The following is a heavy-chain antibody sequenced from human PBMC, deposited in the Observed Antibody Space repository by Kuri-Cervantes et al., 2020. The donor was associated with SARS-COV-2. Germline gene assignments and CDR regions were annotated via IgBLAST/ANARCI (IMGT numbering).Heavy chain of an antibody. CDR3: ARDDWYRFERSYYMDV. CDR1: GYTFTSYG. CDR2: VSAYNGNT. Sequence: ASVKVSCKASGYTFTSYGISWVRQAPGQGLEWMGWVSAYNGNTNYAQKFQGRVTITADESTSTAYMELSSLRSEDTAVYYCARDDWYRFERSYYMDVWGKGTTVTVSS. D-gene: IGHD3-9*01. V-gene: IGHV1-18*01. J-gene: IGHJ6*03.